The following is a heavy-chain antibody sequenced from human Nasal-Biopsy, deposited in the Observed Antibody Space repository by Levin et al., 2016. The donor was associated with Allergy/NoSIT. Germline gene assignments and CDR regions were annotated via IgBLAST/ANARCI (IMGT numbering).Heavy chain of an antibody. D-gene: IGHD6-19*01. CDR3: ARSDIAVAASDALDT. CDR1: GFSLSSSGVR. J-gene: IGHJ3*02. Sequence: SGPTLVKPTQTLTLTCTFSGFSLSSSGVRVHWLRQPPGKALEWLARVDWDDEKFYSMFLKTRLTISKDTSKNQVVLTMTNMDPVDTATYYCARSDIAVAASDALDTWGQGTMVTVSS. V-gene: IGHV2-70*04. CDR2: VDWDDEK.